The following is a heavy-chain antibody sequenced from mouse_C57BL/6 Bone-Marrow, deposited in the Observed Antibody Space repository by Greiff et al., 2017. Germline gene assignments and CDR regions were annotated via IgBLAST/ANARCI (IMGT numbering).Heavy chain of an antibody. CDR1: GYTFTNYW. D-gene: IGHD2-3*01. CDR3: ARSIYDGYYVAWFAY. CDR2: IYPGGGYT. V-gene: IGHV1-63*01. Sequence: VHLVESGAELVRPGTSVKMSCKASGYTFTNYWIGWAKQRPGHGLEWIGDIYPGGGYTNYNEKFKGKATLTADKSSSTAYMQFSSLTSEDSAIYYCARSIYDGYYVAWFAYWGQGTLVTVSA. J-gene: IGHJ3*01.